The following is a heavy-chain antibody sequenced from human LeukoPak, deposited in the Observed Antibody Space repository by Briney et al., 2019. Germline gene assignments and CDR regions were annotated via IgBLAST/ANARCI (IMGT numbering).Heavy chain of an antibody. D-gene: IGHD2-8*01. V-gene: IGHV3-7*04. J-gene: IGHJ4*02. Sequence: GGSLRLSCAASGFTFSSYWVSWVRQAPGKGLEWVANIKQDGSEKYYVDSVKGRFTISRDNAKNSLYLQMNSLRAEDTAVYYCARDVLGGFDYWGQGTLVTVSS. CDR3: ARDVLGGFDY. CDR2: IKQDGSEK. CDR1: GFTFSSYW.